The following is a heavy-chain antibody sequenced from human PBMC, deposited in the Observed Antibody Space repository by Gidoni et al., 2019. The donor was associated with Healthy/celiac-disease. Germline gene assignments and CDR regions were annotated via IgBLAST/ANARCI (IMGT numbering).Heavy chain of an antibody. CDR2: IRSKANSYAT. CDR1: GFPFSGSA. V-gene: IGHV3-73*01. J-gene: IGHJ6*02. D-gene: IGHD2-2*01. Sequence: EVQLVESGGGLVQPGGSLKLSCAASGFPFSGSAMPWVRQASGKGLEWVGRIRSKANSYATAYAASVKGRFTISRDDSKNTAYLQMNSLKTEDTAVYYCTRLRYCSSTSCSLWYGMDVWGQGTTVTVSS. CDR3: TRLRYCSSTSCSLWYGMDV.